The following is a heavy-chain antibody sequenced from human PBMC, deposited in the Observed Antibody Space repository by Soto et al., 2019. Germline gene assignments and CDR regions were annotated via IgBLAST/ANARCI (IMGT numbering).Heavy chain of an antibody. V-gene: IGHV3-7*01. Sequence: GESLKISCAASGFTFSSYWMSWVRQAPGKGLEWVANIKQDGSEKYYVDSVKGRFTISRDNAKNSLYLQMNSLRAEDTAVYYCARDPGGGSMEDAFDIWGQGTMVTVSS. CDR1: GFTFSSYW. CDR3: ARDPGGGSMEDAFDI. J-gene: IGHJ3*02. D-gene: IGHD3-16*01. CDR2: IKQDGSEK.